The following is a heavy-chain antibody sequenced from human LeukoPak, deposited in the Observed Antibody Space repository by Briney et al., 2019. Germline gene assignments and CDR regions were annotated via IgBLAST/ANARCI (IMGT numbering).Heavy chain of an antibody. CDR2: IHPSGGST. CDR3: ATEGLDRRSPIVVIPAAMHP. CDR1: GYTFTNFY. Sequence: ASVKVSCKASGYTFTNFYLHWVRQAPGHGLEWMGIIHPSGGSTRYAQKFQGRLSMTRDTSTSTAYMELSSLRSEDTAVYYCATEGLDRRSPIVVIPAAMHPWGQGTLVTVSS. V-gene: IGHV1-46*01. J-gene: IGHJ5*02. D-gene: IGHD2-2*01.